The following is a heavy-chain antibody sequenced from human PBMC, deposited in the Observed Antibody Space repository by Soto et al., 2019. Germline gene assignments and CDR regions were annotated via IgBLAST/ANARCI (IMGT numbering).Heavy chain of an antibody. D-gene: IGHD3-3*01. CDR2: IYHSGST. CDR3: ARGYDFWSGYYIVSTYYYYGMDV. Sequence: QVQLQESGPGLVKPSGTLSLTCAVSGGSISSSNWWSWVRQPPGKGLEWIGEIYHSGSTNYNPSLKSRVNISVDKSKHQFCLKLSSVAAADTAVYYCARGYDFWSGYYIVSTYYYYGMDVWGQGTTVTVSS. CDR1: GGSISSSNW. J-gene: IGHJ6*02. V-gene: IGHV4-4*02.